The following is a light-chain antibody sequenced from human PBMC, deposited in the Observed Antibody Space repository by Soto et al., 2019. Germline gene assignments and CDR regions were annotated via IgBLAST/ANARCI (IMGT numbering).Light chain of an antibody. CDR3: SSYTSSNTLVV. CDR1: SSDVV. V-gene: IGLV2-14*01. CDR2: DVS. J-gene: IGLJ2*01. Sequence: QSALTQPASVSGSPGQSITISCTGTSSDVVSWYQQHPGKAPKLMLYDVSDRPSGVSNRFSGFKSGKTASLTISGLQAEDEADYYCSSYTSSNTLVVFGGGTKLTVL.